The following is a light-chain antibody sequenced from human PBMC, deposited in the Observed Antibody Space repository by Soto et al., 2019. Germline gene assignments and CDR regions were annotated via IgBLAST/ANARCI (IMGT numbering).Light chain of an antibody. CDR3: QVWDISTVV. V-gene: IGLV3-9*01. Sequence: SYELTQPLSVSVALGQTARIPCGGDNIVSKTVHWYQQKPGQAPVLVVYRDNNRPSGIPERFSGSNSGNTATLIISRAQVGDEADYYCQVWDISTVVFGGGTKVTVL. J-gene: IGLJ3*02. CDR1: NIVSKT. CDR2: RDN.